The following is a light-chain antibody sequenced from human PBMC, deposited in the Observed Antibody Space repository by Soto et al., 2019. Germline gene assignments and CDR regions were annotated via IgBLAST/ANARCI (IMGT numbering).Light chain of an antibody. CDR2: EVS. CDR3: NSYAGSNNCV. CDR1: SSDVGSYNY. J-gene: IGLJ3*02. Sequence: QSALTQPASVSGSPGQSITISCTGTSSDVGSYNYVSWFQQHPGKAPKLMIYEVSKRPSGVPDRFSGSKSGNTASLTVSGLQAEDEADYYCNSYAGSNNCVFGAGTQLTVL. V-gene: IGLV2-8*01.